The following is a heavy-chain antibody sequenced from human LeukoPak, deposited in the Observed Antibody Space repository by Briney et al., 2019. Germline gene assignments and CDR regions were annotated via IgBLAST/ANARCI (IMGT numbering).Heavy chain of an antibody. J-gene: IGHJ3*02. CDR2: INHSGST. Sequence: SGTLSLTCAVYGVSFSGYYWSWIRQPPGKGLEWIGEINHSGSTNYNPSLKSRVTISVDTSKNQFSLKLSSVTAADTAVYYCARPSGSYRFAFDIWGQGTMVTVSS. CDR1: GVSFSGYY. CDR3: ARPSGSYRFAFDI. V-gene: IGHV4-34*01. D-gene: IGHD1-26*01.